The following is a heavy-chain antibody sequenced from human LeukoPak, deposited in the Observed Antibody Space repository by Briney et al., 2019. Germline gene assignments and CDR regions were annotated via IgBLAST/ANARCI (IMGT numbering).Heavy chain of an antibody. D-gene: IGHD3-3*01. Sequence: PGGSLRLSCAASGMTFDDYAMHWVRRAPGKGLEWVSLISGDGGSTYYADSVKGRFTISRDNSKNSLYLHMNNLRTEDTALYYCAKGFSVLASNHYFYYYGMDVWGQATTVTVSS. J-gene: IGHJ6*02. V-gene: IGHV3-43*02. CDR3: AKGFSVLASNHYFYYYGMDV. CDR1: GMTFDDYA. CDR2: ISGDGGST.